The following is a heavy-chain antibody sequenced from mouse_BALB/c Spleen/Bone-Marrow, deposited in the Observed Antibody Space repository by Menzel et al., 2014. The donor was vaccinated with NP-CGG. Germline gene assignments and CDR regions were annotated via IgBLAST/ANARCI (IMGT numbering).Heavy chain of an antibody. CDR3: ARDRNFGSSWYFDV. CDR2: IRNKANGYTT. D-gene: IGHD1-1*01. CDR1: GFTFTDYY. J-gene: IGHJ1*01. Sequence: VQLQQSGGGLVQPGGSLILSCATSGFTFTDYYMSWVRQPPGKALEWLGFIRNKANGYTTEYSTSMKGRFTISRDNSQSILYLQMNTLRAEDSATYYCARDRNFGSSWYFDVWGAGTTVTVSS. V-gene: IGHV7-3*02.